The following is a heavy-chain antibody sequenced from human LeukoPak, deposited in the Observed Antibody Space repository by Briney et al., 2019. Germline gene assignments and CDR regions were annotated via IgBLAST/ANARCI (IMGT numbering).Heavy chain of an antibody. CDR3: ARLLNPNDY. CDR2: IIPIFGIA. CDR1: GGTFSSYA. J-gene: IGHJ4*02. D-gene: IGHD1-14*01. Sequence: SVKVSCKASGGTFSSYAISWVRQAPGQGLEWMGRIIPIFGIANYAQKFQGRVTITAVKSTSTAYMELSSLRSEDTAVYYCARLLNPNDYWGQGTLVTVSS. V-gene: IGHV1-69*04.